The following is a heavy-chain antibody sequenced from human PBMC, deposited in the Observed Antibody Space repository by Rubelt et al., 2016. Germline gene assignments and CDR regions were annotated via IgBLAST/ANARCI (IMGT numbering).Heavy chain of an antibody. V-gene: IGHV3-33*08. Sequence: GGGVFQPGRSLRLSCAASGFTFSSYAMHWVRQAPGKGLEWLTVIQFDGAATYYADSVKGRFAISRDNSKNTLFLPVNSLRPEDTAVYYCARASCAGGNCFPDDYWGQGTLVTVSS. CDR1: GFTFSSYA. CDR2: IQFDGAAT. D-gene: IGHD2-15*01. CDR3: ARASCAGGNCFPDDY. J-gene: IGHJ4*02.